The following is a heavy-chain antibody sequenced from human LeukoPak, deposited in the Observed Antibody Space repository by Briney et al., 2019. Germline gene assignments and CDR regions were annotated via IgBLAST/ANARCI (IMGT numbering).Heavy chain of an antibody. CDR1: GYTFTGYY. CDR3: ARETYYYGSGSYPSDY. Sequence: ASVKDSCKASGYTFTGYYMHWVRQAPGQGLEWMGWINPNSGGTNYAQKFQGRVTMTRDTSISTAYMELSRLRSDDTAVYYCARETYYYGSGSYPSDYWGQGTLVTVSS. V-gene: IGHV1-2*02. J-gene: IGHJ4*02. CDR2: INPNSGGT. D-gene: IGHD3-10*01.